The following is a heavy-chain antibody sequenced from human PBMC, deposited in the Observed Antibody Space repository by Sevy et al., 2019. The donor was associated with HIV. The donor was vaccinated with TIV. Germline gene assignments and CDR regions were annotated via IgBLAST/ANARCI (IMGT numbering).Heavy chain of an antibody. V-gene: IGHV1-2*02. CDR3: ARDYGSGSYYNYYYGMDV. D-gene: IGHD3-10*01. Sequence: ASLKVSCKASGYTFTGYYMHWVRQAPGQGLEWMGWINPNSGGTNYAQKFQGRVTMTRDTSISTAYMELSRLRSDDTAVYYCARDYGSGSYYNYYYGMDVWGQGTTVTVSS. CDR1: GYTFTGYY. J-gene: IGHJ6*02. CDR2: INPNSGGT.